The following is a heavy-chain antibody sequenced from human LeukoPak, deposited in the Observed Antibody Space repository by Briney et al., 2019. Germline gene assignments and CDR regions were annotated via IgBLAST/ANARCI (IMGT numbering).Heavy chain of an antibody. CDR2: IYYSGMT. CDR3: ARRYCSGGSCYPRHFDF. CDR1: GGSLSSYY. D-gene: IGHD2-15*01. V-gene: IGHV4-59*08. Sequence: SETLSLTCTVSGGSLSSYYWSWIRQPPGKGLEWIGYIYYSGMTNYNPSLKSRVTMSVDTSKNQFSLNLNSATAADTAVYYCARRYCSGGSCYPRHFDFWGQGTLVTVSS. J-gene: IGHJ4*02.